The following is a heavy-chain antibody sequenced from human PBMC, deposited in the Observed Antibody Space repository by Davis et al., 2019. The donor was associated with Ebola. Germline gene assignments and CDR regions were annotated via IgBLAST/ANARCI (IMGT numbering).Heavy chain of an antibody. CDR1: GYTFTSYA. D-gene: IGHD3-3*01. CDR3: ARVAIFGVVIIDY. V-gene: IGHV1-3*01. CDR2: INAGNGNT. Sequence: AASVKVSCKASGYTFTSYAMHWVRQAPGQRLEWMGRINAGNGNTKYSQKFQGRVTITRDTSASTAYMELSSLRSEDTAVYYCARVAIFGVVIIDYWGQGTLVTVSS. J-gene: IGHJ4*02.